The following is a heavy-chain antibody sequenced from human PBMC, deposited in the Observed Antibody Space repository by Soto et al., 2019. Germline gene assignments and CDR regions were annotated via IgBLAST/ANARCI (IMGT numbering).Heavy chain of an antibody. V-gene: IGHV3-23*01. D-gene: IGHD1-26*01. CDR1: GFTFSSYA. CDR2: ISGSGGST. CDR3: ARVKNIGGAPEPFDY. J-gene: IGHJ4*02. Sequence: GGSLRLSCAASGFTFSSYAMSWVRQAPGKGLEWVSAISGSGGSTYYADSVKGRFTISRDNSKNTLYLQMNSLRAEDTAVYYCARVKNIGGAPEPFDYGGKGPLATVPS.